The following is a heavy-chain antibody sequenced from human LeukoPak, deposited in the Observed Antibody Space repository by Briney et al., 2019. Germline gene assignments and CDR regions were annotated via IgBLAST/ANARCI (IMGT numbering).Heavy chain of an antibody. CDR3: ARGGYSSAWYAGGVDY. J-gene: IGHJ4*02. V-gene: IGHV3-21*01. CDR1: GFTFSSYT. CDR2: ISGSSYYI. Sequence: GGSLRLSCAASGFTFSSYTINWVRQAPGKGLEWVSSISGSSYYIYYADSVRGRFTISRDNAKNTLYLQMNSLRAEDTAVYYCARGGYSSAWYAGGVDYWGQGTLVTVSS. D-gene: IGHD6-19*01.